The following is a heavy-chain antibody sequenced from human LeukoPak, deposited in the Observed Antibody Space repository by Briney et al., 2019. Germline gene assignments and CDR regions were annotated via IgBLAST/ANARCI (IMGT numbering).Heavy chain of an antibody. J-gene: IGHJ3*01. V-gene: IGHV6-1*01. CDR1: GDTVSSNSAA. CDR3: ARGFALDF. Sequence: SQTLSLTCDISGDTVSSNSAAWNRLRQSPSRGLEWLGRTYYRSKWYYDYAVSVKSRITISPDTSRNQFSLQLNSVTADDTAVYYCARGFALDFRGQGTMVTVSS. CDR2: TYYRSKWYY.